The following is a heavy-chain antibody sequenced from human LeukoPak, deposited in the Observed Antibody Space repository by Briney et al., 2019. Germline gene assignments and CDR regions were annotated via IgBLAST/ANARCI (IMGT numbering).Heavy chain of an antibody. D-gene: IGHD6-19*01. Sequence: VKVSCKASGYTFTSYDINWVRQATGQGLEWMGWMNPNSGNTGYAQKFQGRVTMTRNPSISTAYMELSSLRSEDTAVYYCARKRGIEVAGRRGYRWFDPWGQGTLVTVSS. J-gene: IGHJ5*02. V-gene: IGHV1-8*01. CDR1: GYTFTSYD. CDR3: ARKRGIEVAGRRGYRWFDP. CDR2: MNPNSGNT.